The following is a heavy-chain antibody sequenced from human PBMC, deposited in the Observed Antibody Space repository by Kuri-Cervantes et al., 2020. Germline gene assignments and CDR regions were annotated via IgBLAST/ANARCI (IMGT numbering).Heavy chain of an antibody. D-gene: IGHD4-17*01. CDR2: ISSDGNND. J-gene: IGHJ4*02. CDR3: ASGATVTTGSGVDY. Sequence: GESLKISCAASGFMFNSYALHWVRQAPGKGLEWVAAISSDGNNDFYADSVKGRFTISRDNSKNTLYLQMNSLRAEDTAVYYCASGATVTTGSGVDYWGQGTLVTVSS. CDR1: GFMFNSYA. V-gene: IGHV3-30-3*01.